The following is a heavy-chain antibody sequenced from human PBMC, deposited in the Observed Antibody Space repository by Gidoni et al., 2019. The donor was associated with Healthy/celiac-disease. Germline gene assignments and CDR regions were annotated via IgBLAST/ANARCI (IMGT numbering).Heavy chain of an antibody. Sequence: QVQLQESGPGLVKPSETLSLTCTVSGGSIRSYYWSWIRQPPGKGLGWIGYIYYSGSTNYNPSLKSRVTISVDTSKNQFSLKLSSVTAADTAVYYCARILECSGGSCYSSLFDYWGQGTLVTVSS. CDR3: ARILECSGGSCYSSLFDY. V-gene: IGHV4-59*01. J-gene: IGHJ4*02. D-gene: IGHD2-15*01. CDR2: IYYSGST. CDR1: GGSIRSYY.